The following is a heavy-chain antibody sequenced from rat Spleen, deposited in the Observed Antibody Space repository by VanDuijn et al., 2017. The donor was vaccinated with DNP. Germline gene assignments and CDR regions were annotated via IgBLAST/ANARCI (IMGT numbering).Heavy chain of an antibody. Sequence: EVQLVESGGGLVQPGRSLKLSCAASGFTFSNYGMHWIRQAPTKGLEWVASISPSGGSTYYRDSVKGRFTISRDNAKSTLYLQMDSLRSEDTATYYCATGSTNYPYFDYWGQGVTVTVSS. D-gene: IGHD1-4*01. V-gene: IGHV5-19*01. J-gene: IGHJ2*01. CDR3: ATGSTNYPYFDY. CDR1: GFTFSNYG. CDR2: ISPSGGST.